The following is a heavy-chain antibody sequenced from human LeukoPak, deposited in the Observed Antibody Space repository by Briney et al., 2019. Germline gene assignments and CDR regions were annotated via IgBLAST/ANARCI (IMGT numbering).Heavy chain of an antibody. D-gene: IGHD3-10*01. CDR3: ARDLGAWFGESHAYDV. Sequence: PSETLSLTCTVSRGSISSYYWSWIRQSPGKGLEWIGYVSDRGGTNYNPSLKSRVTISVDTSKNQFSLKLRSVTAADTAVYYCARDLGAWFGESHAYDVWGQGTMVTVSS. CDR1: RGSISSYY. V-gene: IGHV4-59*01. CDR2: VSDRGGT. J-gene: IGHJ3*01.